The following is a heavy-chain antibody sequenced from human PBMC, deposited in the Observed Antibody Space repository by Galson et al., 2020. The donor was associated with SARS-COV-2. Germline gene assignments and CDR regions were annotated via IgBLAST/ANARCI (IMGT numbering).Heavy chain of an antibody. D-gene: IGHD3-3*01. CDR2: IYYSGST. J-gene: IGHJ4*02. CDR3: ARAVTIFGVVPQGAFDY. Sequence: SETLSLTCTVSGGSISSGGYYWSWIRQHPGKGLEWIGYIYYSGSTYYNPSLKSRVTISVDTSKNQFSLKLSSVTAADTAVYYCARAVTIFGVVPQGAFDYGGQGTLVTVSS. V-gene: IGHV4-31*03. CDR1: GGSISSGGYY.